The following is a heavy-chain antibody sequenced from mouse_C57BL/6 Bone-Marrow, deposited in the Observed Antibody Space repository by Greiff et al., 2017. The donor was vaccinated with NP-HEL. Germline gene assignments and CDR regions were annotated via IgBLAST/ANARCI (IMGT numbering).Heavy chain of an antibody. Sequence: EVMLVESGEGLVKPGGSLKLSCAASGFTFSSYAMSWVRQTPEKRLEWVAYISSGGDDIYYADTVKGRFTISRDNARNTLYLQMSSLKSEDTAMYYCTRGYLRYYSYYFDYWGQGTTLTVSS. D-gene: IGHD1-1*01. CDR2: ISSGGDDI. CDR1: GFTFSSYA. CDR3: TRGYLRYYSYYFDY. V-gene: IGHV5-9-1*02. J-gene: IGHJ2*01.